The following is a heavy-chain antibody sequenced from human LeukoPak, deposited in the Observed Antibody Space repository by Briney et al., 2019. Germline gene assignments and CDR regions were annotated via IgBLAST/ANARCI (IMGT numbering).Heavy chain of an antibody. Sequence: SETLSLTCAVYGGSFSGYYWSWIRQPPGKGLEWIGEINHSGSTNYNPSLKSRVTISVDTSKNQFSLKLSSVTAADTAVYYCARGSAYDYWGQGTLVTVSS. V-gene: IGHV4-34*01. CDR2: INHSGST. CDR1: GGSFSGYY. CDR3: ARGSAYDY. J-gene: IGHJ4*02.